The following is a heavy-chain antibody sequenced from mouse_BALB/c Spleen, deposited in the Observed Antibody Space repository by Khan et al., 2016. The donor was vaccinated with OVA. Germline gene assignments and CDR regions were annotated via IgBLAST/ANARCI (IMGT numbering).Heavy chain of an antibody. V-gene: IGHV3-2*02. CDR2: ISSTGST. D-gene: IGHD2-12*01. CDR1: GYSITSDYA. Sequence: VQLKESGPGLVKPSQSLSLTCTVTGYSITSDYAWNWIRQFPGNKLEWMGYISSTGSTSYNPSLKSRISITRDTSKNQFFLQLKSVTTEDTATYYCARSLYYSYGYGLDCGGRGTSVTVSS. J-gene: IGHJ4*01. CDR3: ARSLYYSYGYGLDC.